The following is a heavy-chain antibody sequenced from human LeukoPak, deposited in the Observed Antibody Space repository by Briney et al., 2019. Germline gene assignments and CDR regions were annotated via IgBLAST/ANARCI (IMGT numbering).Heavy chain of an antibody. CDR1: GYTFTSYD. CDR3: ARGSCSSTTCYTGYYYYYGMDV. D-gene: IGHD2-2*02. J-gene: IGHJ6*02. CDR2: MNPNGGNT. Sequence: ASMKVSCKASGYTFTSYDINWVRQATGQGLEWMGWMNPNGGNTGYAQKFQGRVTMTRNTSISTVYMELSSLTSEDTAVYYCARGSCSSTTCYTGYYYYYGMDVWGQGTTVTVSS. V-gene: IGHV1-8*01.